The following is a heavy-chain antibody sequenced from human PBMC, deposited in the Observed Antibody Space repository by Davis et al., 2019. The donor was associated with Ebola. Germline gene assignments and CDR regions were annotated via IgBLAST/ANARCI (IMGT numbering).Heavy chain of an antibody. CDR3: ARGEIVVVPAARYYYYYGMDV. CDR2: INAGNGNT. D-gene: IGHD2-2*01. V-gene: IGHV1-3*01. Sequence: ASVKVSCKASGYTFTSYAMHWVRQAPGQRLEWMGWINAGNGNTKYSQKFQGRVTITRDTSASTAYMALSSLRSEDTAVYYCARGEIVVVPAARYYYYYGMDVWGKGTTVTVSS. CDR1: GYTFTSYA. J-gene: IGHJ6*04.